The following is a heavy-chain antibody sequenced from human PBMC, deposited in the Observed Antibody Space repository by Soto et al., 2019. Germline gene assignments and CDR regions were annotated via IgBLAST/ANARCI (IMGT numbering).Heavy chain of an antibody. D-gene: IGHD6-13*01. CDR2: IYYSGST. V-gene: IGHV4-59*12. CDR3: ARGKGTAASHSIFLNGFDT. J-gene: IGHJ5*02. CDR1: GGSISSYY. Sequence: SDTLSLTCTGSGGSISSYYWSWIRQPPGKRLEWIGYIYYSGSTNYNPSLKSRVTISVDTSKNQFSLKLSSVTAADTAVYYCARGKGTAASHSIFLNGFDTWGQGTLVTVTS.